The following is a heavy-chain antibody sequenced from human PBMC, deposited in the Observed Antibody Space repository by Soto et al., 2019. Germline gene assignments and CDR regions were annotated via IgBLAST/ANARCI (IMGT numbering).Heavy chain of an antibody. CDR1: GGTFSSYA. CDR2: IIPIFGTA. Sequence: SVKVSCKASGGTFSSYAISWVRQAPGQGLEWMGGIIPIFGTANYAQKFQGRVTITADESTSTAYMELSSLRSEDTAVYYCARDGDYYDSSGYYYFDYWGQGTLVTV. V-gene: IGHV1-69*13. CDR3: ARDGDYYDSSGYYYFDY. J-gene: IGHJ4*02. D-gene: IGHD3-22*01.